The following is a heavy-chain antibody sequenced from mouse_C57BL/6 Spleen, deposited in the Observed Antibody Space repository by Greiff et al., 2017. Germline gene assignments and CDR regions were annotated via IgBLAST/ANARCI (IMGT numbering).Heavy chain of an antibody. CDR1: GYTFTDYN. Sequence: VQLQQSGPELVKPGASVKIPCKASGYTFTDYNMDWVKQSHGKSLEWIGEINPNNGGTIYNQKFKGKATLTVDKSSSTAYMELRSLTSEDTAVYYGARNYYGSSYWYFDVWGTGTTVTVSS. CDR2: INPNNGGT. D-gene: IGHD1-1*01. CDR3: ARNYYGSSYWYFDV. J-gene: IGHJ1*03. V-gene: IGHV1-18*01.